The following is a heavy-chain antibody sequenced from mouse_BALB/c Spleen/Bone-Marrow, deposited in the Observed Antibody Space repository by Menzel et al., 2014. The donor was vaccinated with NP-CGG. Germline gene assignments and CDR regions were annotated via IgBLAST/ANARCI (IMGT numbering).Heavy chain of an antibody. CDR3: ASLTGTFDY. CDR2: IDPASGNI. Sequence: VQLKQSGTDLVKPGASVKLSCTASGFNIKDTYMHWVKQRPEQGLDWIGRIDPASGNIQYDPKFQGRAAITADTSSNTAYLQLSSLTFEDTAVYYCASLTGTFDYWGQGTPLTVSS. D-gene: IGHD4-1*01. V-gene: IGHV14-3*02. J-gene: IGHJ2*01. CDR1: GFNIKDTY.